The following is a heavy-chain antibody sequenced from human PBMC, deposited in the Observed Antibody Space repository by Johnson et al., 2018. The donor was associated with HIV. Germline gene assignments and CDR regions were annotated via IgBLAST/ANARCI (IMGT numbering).Heavy chain of an antibody. V-gene: IGHV3-53*01. J-gene: IGHJ3*02. CDR2: IYSGGST. D-gene: IGHD3-16*01. Sequence: VQLVESGGGLIQSGGSLRLSCAASGFTVSSNYMSWVRQAPGKGLEWVSVIYSGGSTYYADSMKGRFTISRDNYKNTLYLQMNSLRAEDTAVYYCARQGGRVFYAFDIWGQGTMVTVSS. CDR3: ARQGGRVFYAFDI. CDR1: GFTVSSNY.